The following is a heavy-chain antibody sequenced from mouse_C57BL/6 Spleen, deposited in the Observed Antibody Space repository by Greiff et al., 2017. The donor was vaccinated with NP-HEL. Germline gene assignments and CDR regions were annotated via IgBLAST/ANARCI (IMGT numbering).Heavy chain of an antibody. CDR2: INPSTGGT. D-gene: IGHD3-2*02. V-gene: IGHV1-42*01. Sequence: EVQLQQSGPELVKPGASVKISCKASGYSFTGYYMNWVKQSPEKSLEWIGEINPSTGGTTSNQKFKAKATLTVDKSSSTAYMQLKSLTSEDSAVYYCARSEAAQAGFAYWGQGTLVTVSA. CDR3: ARSEAAQAGFAY. CDR1: GYSFTGYY. J-gene: IGHJ3*01.